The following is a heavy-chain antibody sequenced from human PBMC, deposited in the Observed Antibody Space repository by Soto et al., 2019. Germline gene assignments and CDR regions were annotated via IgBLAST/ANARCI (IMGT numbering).Heavy chain of an antibody. Sequence: EVQLLESGGGLVQPGGSLRLSCAASGFTFSSYAMSWVRQAPGKGLEWVSALSGSGGTTYYADSVKGRFTISRDKSKNTLYLEMNSLRAEDTAMYYCAKDLPKSVAGIEYYGLDVWGQGTTVTVSS. CDR2: LSGSGGTT. V-gene: IGHV3-23*01. D-gene: IGHD6-19*01. CDR3: AKDLPKSVAGIEYYGLDV. CDR1: GFTFSSYA. J-gene: IGHJ6*02.